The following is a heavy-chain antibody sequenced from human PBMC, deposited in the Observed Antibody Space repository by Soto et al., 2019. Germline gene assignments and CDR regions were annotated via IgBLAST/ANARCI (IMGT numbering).Heavy chain of an antibody. CDR3: AKLSCTSSTCYFPGWFDP. J-gene: IGHJ5*02. V-gene: IGHV4-31*03. D-gene: IGHD2-2*01. Sequence: SETLSLTCTVSGDSISGGASSWGWIRQPPGKGLEWIANVYYSGSSYYNPSLKSRLTISVDTTKNQFSLQLKSMTAADTAVYYCAKLSCTSSTCYFPGWFDPWGQGTLVTVSS. CDR1: GDSISGGASS. CDR2: VYYSGSS.